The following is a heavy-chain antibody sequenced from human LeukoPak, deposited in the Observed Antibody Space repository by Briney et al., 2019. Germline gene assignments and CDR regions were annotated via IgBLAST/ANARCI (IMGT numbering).Heavy chain of an antibody. J-gene: IGHJ6*03. CDR2: ISSGGSSI. V-gene: IGHV3-11*01. D-gene: IGHD6-13*01. CDR1: GFIFGDYY. Sequence: GGSLRLSCAASGFIFGDYYMSWIRQAPGKGLEWVSYISSGGSSIYYADSVKGRFTISRDNAKNSLYLQMNSLRAEDTAVYYCARRGRGKYSSPSYMDVWGKGTTVTVSS. CDR3: ARRGRGKYSSPSYMDV.